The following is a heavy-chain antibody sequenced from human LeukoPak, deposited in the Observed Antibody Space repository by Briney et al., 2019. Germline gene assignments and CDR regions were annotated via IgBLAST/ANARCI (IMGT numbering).Heavy chain of an antibody. J-gene: IGHJ2*01. V-gene: IGHV4-39*01. Sequence: SETLSLTCTVSGGSINYGGWIRQPPGKGLEWIENIYYSGTTYYNPPLKSRVTISVDTSKNQFSLKLSSVTAADTALYYCARVEDMGDYRYWYFEVWGRGTLVTVSS. CDR2: IYYSGTT. CDR3: ARVEDMGDYRYWYFEV. CDR1: GGSINY. D-gene: IGHD1-26*01.